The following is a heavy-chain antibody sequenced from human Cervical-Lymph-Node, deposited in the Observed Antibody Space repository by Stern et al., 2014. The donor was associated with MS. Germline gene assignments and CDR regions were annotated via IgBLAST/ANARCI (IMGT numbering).Heavy chain of an antibody. CDR1: GLTFSTSV. D-gene: IGHD2/OR15-2a*01. V-gene: IGHV3-30*19. J-gene: IGHJ3*02. CDR2: VGNDGSKA. Sequence: VQLVESGGGVVQPGWSLRLSCVASGLTFSTSVMHWVPQAPGKGLEWVAIVGNDGSKAPYTESVKDRFSTSRDTAKNTLHLQMSGLRAEDTAVYFCATSTASDAFDIWGQGTLVTVSS. CDR3: ATSTASDAFDI.